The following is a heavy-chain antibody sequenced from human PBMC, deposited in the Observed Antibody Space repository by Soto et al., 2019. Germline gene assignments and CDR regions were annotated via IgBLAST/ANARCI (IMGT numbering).Heavy chain of an antibody. D-gene: IGHD3-10*01. CDR2: ISSTSSYI. CDR3: ARRVDFRGVMVDY. CDR1: GFTFSSYS. V-gene: IGHV3-21*01. J-gene: IGHJ4*02. Sequence: EVQLVESGGGLVKPGGSLRLSCAASGFTFSSYSMNWVRQAPGKGLEWVSSISSTSSYIYYADSVKGRFTISRDNAKNARYLQISSLRAEDTAVYYCARRVDFRGVMVDYWGQGTLVTVSS.